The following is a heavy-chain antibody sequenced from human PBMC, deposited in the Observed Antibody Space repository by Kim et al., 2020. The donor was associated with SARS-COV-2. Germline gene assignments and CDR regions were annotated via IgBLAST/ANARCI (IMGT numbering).Heavy chain of an antibody. V-gene: IGHV3-48*03. J-gene: IGHJ6*02. Sequence: GRFTISRDNAKNSLYLQMNSLRAEDTAVYYCAREGDDFWSGLYYYYYGMDVWGQGTTVTLSS. D-gene: IGHD3-3*01. CDR3: AREGDDFWSGLYYYYYGMDV.